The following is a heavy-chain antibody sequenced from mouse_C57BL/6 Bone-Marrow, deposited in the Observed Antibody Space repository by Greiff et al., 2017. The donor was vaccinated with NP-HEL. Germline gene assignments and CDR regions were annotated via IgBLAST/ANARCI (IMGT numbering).Heavy chain of an antibody. CDR2: IDPSDSST. CDR3: ARGWYFDV. Sequence: QVQLQQPGAELVKPGASVKLSCKASGYTFTSYWMQWVKQRPGQGLEWIGEIDPSDSSTNYNQKFKGKATLTVDTSSSTAYMQLSSLTSEYSAVYYSARGWYFDVWGTGTTVTVSS. CDR1: GYTFTSYW. V-gene: IGHV1-50*01. J-gene: IGHJ1*03.